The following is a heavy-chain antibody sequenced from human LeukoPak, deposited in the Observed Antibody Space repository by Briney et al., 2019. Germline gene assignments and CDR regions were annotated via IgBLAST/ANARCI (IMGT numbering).Heavy chain of an antibody. Sequence: NPGGSLRLSCAASGFTFSNAWMSWVRQAPGKGLEWVGRIKSKTDGGTTDYAAPVKGRFTISRDDSKNTLYLQMNSLKTEDTAVYYCTTANSGYDFLFDYWGQGTLVTVSS. CDR2: IKSKTDGGTT. V-gene: IGHV3-15*01. CDR1: GFTFSNAW. D-gene: IGHD5-12*01. CDR3: TTANSGYDFLFDY. J-gene: IGHJ4*02.